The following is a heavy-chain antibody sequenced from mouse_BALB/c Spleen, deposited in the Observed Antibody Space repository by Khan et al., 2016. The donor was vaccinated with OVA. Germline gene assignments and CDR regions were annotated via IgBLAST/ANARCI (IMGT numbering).Heavy chain of an antibody. D-gene: IGHD3-1*01. CDR1: GYSITSGYY. Sequence: QLEESGPGLVKPSQSLSLTCSVTGYSITSGYYWNWIRQFPGNKLEWMGYIRYDGSNNYNPSLKNRISITRDTSQNQFFLKLNAGATEDTATYYCARGVSSGPAWFAYWGQGTLVTVSA. V-gene: IGHV3-6*02. J-gene: IGHJ3*01. CDR3: ARGVSSGPAWFAY. CDR2: IRYDGSN.